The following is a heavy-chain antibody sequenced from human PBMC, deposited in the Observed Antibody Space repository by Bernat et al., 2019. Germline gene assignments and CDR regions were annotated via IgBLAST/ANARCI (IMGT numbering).Heavy chain of an antibody. CDR3: ATLPYDFGGFIYYYYSYMDV. D-gene: IGHD3-3*01. CDR2: IYYSGST. Sequence: QLQLQESGPGLVKPSETLSLTCTVSGGSISSSSYYWGWIRQPPGKGLEWIGSIYYSGSTYYNPSLKSRVTISVDTSKNQFSLKLSFLTAADTAVYYCATLPYDFGGFIYYYYSYMDVGGKGTTVTVPS. V-gene: IGHV4-39*01. J-gene: IGHJ6*03. CDR1: GGSISSSSYY.